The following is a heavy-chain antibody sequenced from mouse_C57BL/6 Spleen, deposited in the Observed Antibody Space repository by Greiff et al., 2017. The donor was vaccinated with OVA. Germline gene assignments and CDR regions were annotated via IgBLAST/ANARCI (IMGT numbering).Heavy chain of an antibody. Sequence: VQLKESGGGLVKPGGSLKLSCAASGFTFSDYGMHWVRQAPEKGLEWVAYISSGSSTIYYADTVKGRFTISRDNAKNTLFLQMTSLRSEDTAMYYCASPHSSGWAMDYWGQGTSVTVSS. J-gene: IGHJ4*01. V-gene: IGHV5-17*01. CDR1: GFTFSDYG. D-gene: IGHD3-2*02. CDR2: ISSGSSTI. CDR3: ASPHSSGWAMDY.